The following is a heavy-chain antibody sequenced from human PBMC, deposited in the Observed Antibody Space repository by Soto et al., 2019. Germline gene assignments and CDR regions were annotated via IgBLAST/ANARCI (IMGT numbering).Heavy chain of an antibody. CDR2: IYYSGST. D-gene: IGHD4-17*01. Sequence: QVQLQESGPGLVKPSQTLSLTCTVSGGSISSGGYYWSWIRQPPGKGLEWIGYIYYSGSTYYNPSLKSRVTISVDTSKNQFSLKLSSVTAADTAVYYCAREGDGDQQRYYFDYWGQGTLVTVSS. CDR1: GGSISSGGYY. J-gene: IGHJ4*02. CDR3: AREGDGDQQRYYFDY. V-gene: IGHV4-31*03.